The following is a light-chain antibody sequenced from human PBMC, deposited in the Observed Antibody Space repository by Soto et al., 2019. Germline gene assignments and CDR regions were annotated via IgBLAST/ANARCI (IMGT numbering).Light chain of an antibody. Sequence: QSVLTQPPSASGSPGQSVTISCTGTSSDVGGYNYVSWYQQHPGKAPKLMIYEVSKRPSGVPDRFSGSKSGNTASLTVSGLQAEDEAAYYCSSYAGINNRVGFGGAAKLTVL. CDR2: EVS. CDR3: SSYAGINNRVG. J-gene: IGLJ2*01. V-gene: IGLV2-8*01. CDR1: SSDVGGYNY.